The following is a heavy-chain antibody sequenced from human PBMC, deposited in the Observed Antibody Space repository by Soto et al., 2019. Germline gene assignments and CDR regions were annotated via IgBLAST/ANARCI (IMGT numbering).Heavy chain of an antibody. V-gene: IGHV4-39*01. J-gene: IGHJ4*02. CDR1: GGSISSSSYY. Sequence: PSETLSLTCTVSGGSISSSSYYWGWIRQPPGKGLEWIGSIYYSGSTYYNPSLKSRVTISVDTSKNQFSLKLSSVTAADTAVYYCARHHRYCSGSSCYALDYWGQGTLVTVSS. D-gene: IGHD2-15*01. CDR2: IYYSGST. CDR3: ARHHRYCSGSSCYALDY.